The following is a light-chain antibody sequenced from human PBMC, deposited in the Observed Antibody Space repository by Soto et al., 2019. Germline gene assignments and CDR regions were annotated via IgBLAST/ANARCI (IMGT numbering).Light chain of an antibody. J-gene: IGKJ1*01. Sequence: DIQMTQSPSSLSASVGDRVTITCRASQGIRKDLGWYQQKPGKAPKRLIYAASSLQSGVPSRFSGSGSGTEFTLTISSLQPEDFATYYCLQHNSYPHSFGQGTKVEIK. CDR1: QGIRKD. CDR2: AAS. V-gene: IGKV1-17*01. CDR3: LQHNSYPHS.